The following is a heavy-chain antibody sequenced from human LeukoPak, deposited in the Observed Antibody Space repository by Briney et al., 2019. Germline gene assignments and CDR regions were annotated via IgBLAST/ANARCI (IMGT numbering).Heavy chain of an antibody. CDR3: AKVDGQPY. D-gene: IGHD3-9*01. J-gene: IGHJ4*02. CDR1: GFNFEDYA. CDR2: ISWNSGDI. V-gene: IGHV3-9*01. Sequence: PGRSLRLSCAASGFNFEDYAMHWVRQAPGMGLEWVSGISWNSGDIDYADSVKGRFTISRDNARNSLYLQMNSLRAEDTALYYCAKVDGQPYWGQGTLVTVSS.